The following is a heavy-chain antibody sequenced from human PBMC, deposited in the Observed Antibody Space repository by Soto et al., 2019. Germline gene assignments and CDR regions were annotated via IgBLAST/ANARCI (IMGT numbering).Heavy chain of an antibody. CDR1: GLSFSDYY. J-gene: IGHJ6*02. Sequence: PGWSLRLSCAASGLSFSDYYMSWIRQAPGKGLEWVSYISSSGSTIYYADSVKGRFTISRDNAKNSLYLQMNSLRAEDTAVYYCARETLWGSSWYPNYYYYGMDVWGQGTTVTGSS. CDR2: ISSSGSTI. V-gene: IGHV3-11*01. D-gene: IGHD6-13*01. CDR3: ARETLWGSSWYPNYYYYGMDV.